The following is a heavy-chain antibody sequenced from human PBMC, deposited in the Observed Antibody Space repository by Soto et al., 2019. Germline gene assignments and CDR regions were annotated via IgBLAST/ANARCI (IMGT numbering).Heavy chain of an antibody. D-gene: IGHD3-10*01. Sequence: SETLSLTCTVSGGSISSYYWSWIRQPPGKGLEWIGYIYYSGSTNYNPSLKSRVTISVDTSKNQFSLKLSSVTAADTAVYYCARDRGYSYGLLWFGDQGFPYYYMDVWGKGTTVTVSS. CDR1: GGSISSYY. J-gene: IGHJ6*03. CDR2: IYYSGST. V-gene: IGHV4-59*01. CDR3: ARDRGYSYGLLWFGDQGFPYYYMDV.